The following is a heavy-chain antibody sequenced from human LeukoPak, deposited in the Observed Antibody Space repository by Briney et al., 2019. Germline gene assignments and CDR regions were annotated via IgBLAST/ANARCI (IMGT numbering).Heavy chain of an antibody. CDR1: GFSISSGSY. CDR2: IYYSGST. CDR3: ARGYCTNGVCYTAYYYYYMDV. Sequence: SETLSLTCAVSGFSISSGSYWSWIRQPPGKGLEWIGYIYYSGSTNYNPSLKSRVTISVDTSKNQFSLKLSSVTAADTAVYYCARGYCTNGVCYTAYYYYYMDVWGKGTTVTVSS. D-gene: IGHD2-8*01. J-gene: IGHJ6*03. V-gene: IGHV4-59*01.